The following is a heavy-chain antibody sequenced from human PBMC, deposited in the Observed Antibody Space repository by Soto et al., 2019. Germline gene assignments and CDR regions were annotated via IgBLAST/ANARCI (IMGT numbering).Heavy chain of an antibody. CDR3: ARLAAAANYLDS. Sequence: SETLSLTCTVSGGSIRTYYWSWIRQPPGKGLEWIGYIYSSGTSTYNPSLKSRVTISINTSNNQFSLWLSSVTAADTAVYYCARLAAAANYLDSWGQGTLVTVSS. V-gene: IGHV4-59*08. J-gene: IGHJ4*02. CDR2: IYSSGTS. CDR1: GGSIRTYY. D-gene: IGHD6-13*01.